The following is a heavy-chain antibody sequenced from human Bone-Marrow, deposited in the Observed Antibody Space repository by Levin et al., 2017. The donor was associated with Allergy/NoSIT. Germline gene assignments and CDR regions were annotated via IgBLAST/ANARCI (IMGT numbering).Heavy chain of an antibody. CDR3: TADTYRSDRQAFDY. CDR2: VKHKNDGGTT. D-gene: IGHD1-14*01. J-gene: IGHJ4*02. V-gene: IGHV3-15*01. CDR1: GFTFSNPW. Sequence: GESLKISCAASGFTFSNPWMNWVRQTPGKGLEWVGRVKHKNDGGTTDYAAPVKGRFTISRDDSKNTLYLQMSNVRTEDTAVYYCTADTYRSDRQAFDYWGQGTLVTVSS.